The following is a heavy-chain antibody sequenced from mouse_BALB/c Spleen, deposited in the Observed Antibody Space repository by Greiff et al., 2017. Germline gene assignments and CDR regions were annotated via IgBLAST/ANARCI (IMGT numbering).Heavy chain of an antibody. V-gene: IGHV3-6*02. J-gene: IGHJ1*01. CDR2: ISYDGSN. Sequence: EVKLQESGPGLVKPSQSLSLTCSVTGYSITSGYYWNWIRQFPGNKLEWMGYISYDGSNNYNPSLKNRISITRDTSKNQFFLKLNSVTTEDTATYYCARDHGSSYWYFDVWGAGTTVTVSS. CDR1: GYSITSGYY. D-gene: IGHD1-1*01. CDR3: ARDHGSSYWYFDV.